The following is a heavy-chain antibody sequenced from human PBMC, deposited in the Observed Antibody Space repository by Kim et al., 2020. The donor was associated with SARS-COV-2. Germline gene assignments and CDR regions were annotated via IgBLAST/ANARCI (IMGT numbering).Heavy chain of an antibody. D-gene: IGHD2-21*02. CDR1: GFTFSSSW. CDR3: AKRGDFGDC. J-gene: IGHJ4*02. Sequence: GGSLRLSCVASGFTFSSSWMHWVRQAPGKGLVWVSRINSDGSATSYAESVRGRFTISRDNAKNTLYLQMNSLRAEDTAVYYCAKRGDFGDCWGQGTLVTVSS. CDR2: INSDGSAT. V-gene: IGHV3-74*01.